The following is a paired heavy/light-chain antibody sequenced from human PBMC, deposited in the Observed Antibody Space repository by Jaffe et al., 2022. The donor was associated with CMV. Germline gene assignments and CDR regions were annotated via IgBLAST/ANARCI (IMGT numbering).Heavy chain of an antibody. J-gene: IGHJ6*02. D-gene: IGHD3-3*01. CDR1: GGTLSSYT. Sequence: QVQLVQSGAEVKKPGSSVKVSCKASGGTLSSYTISWVRQAPGQGLEWMGGIIPVFGTTNYAQKLQGRVTFNADDSTNTAYMQLTSLRSDDTAVYYCAGGSVPDYPYYGMDVWGQGTTVTVSS. V-gene: IGHV1-69*01. CDR3: AGGSVPDYPYYGMDV. CDR2: IIPVFGTT.
Light chain of an antibody. CDR3: MIWHNNAVV. CDR1: SDITVPTYR. CDR2: YKSDSDT. Sequence: QALLTQPSSLSASPGTSASLTCTLRSDITVPTYRIFWYQQKPGSPPHFLLKYKSDSDTQQGSGVPSRFSGSKDVSANAGILLISGLQSEDEADYHCMIWHNNAVVFGGGTKLTVL. J-gene: IGLJ2*01. V-gene: IGLV5-45*03.